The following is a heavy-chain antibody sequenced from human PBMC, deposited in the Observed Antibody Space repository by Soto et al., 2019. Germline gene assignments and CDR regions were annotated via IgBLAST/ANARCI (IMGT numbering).Heavy chain of an antibody. J-gene: IGHJ4*02. V-gene: IGHV3-30*04. CDR3: AKDGPYRWLQLALLKEGYYFYY. CDR1: GFTFSSYA. Sequence: QVQLVESGGGVVQPGRSLRLSCAASGFTFSSYAMHWVRQAPGKGLEWVAVISYDGSNKYYADSVKGRFTISRDNSKNTLYLQMNSLRAEDTAVYYCAKDGPYRWLQLALLKEGYYFYYWGQGTLVTVSS. D-gene: IGHD5-12*01. CDR2: ISYDGSNK.